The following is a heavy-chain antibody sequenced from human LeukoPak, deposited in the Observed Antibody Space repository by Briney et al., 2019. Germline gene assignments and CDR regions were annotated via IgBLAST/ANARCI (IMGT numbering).Heavy chain of an antibody. D-gene: IGHD3-10*01. CDR1: GGSISSYF. V-gene: IGHV4-4*07. CDR3: ARDGADVYGRAFDY. Sequence: SETLSLTCNVSGGSISSYFWTWIRQPAGKGLEWIGRIHASGTTNYNSSLKSRVSMSVDTSKNQFSLKLTSVTAADTAVYFCARDGADVYGRAFDYWGQGTPVSVSS. J-gene: IGHJ4*02. CDR2: IHASGTT.